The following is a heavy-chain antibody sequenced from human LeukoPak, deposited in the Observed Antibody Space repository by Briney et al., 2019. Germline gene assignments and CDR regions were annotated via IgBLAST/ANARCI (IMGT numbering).Heavy chain of an antibody. J-gene: IGHJ4*02. V-gene: IGHV4-59*01. D-gene: IGHD2-2*01. Sequence: SETLSLTCTVSGGSISSYYWSWIRQPPGKGLEGIGYIYYSGSTNYNPSLKSRVTISVDTSKNQFSLKLSSVTAADTAVYYCAGGVPAAMAFDYWGQGTLVTVSS. CDR3: AGGVPAAMAFDY. CDR2: IYYSGST. CDR1: GGSISSYY.